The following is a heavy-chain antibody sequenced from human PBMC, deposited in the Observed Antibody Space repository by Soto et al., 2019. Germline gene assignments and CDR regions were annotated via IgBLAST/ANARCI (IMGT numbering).Heavy chain of an antibody. V-gene: IGHV1-24*01. Sequence: QVQLVQSGAEVKKPGASVKVSCKVSGYTLTELSMHWVRQAPGKGLEWMGGFDPEDGETIYAQKFQGRVTMTEDTSTETDYMELSSLRSEETAVYDCATDVVGAYPGAGAFDSWGQGTMVTVSS. CDR2: FDPEDGET. J-gene: IGHJ3*02. CDR3: ATDVVGAYPGAGAFDS. CDR1: GYTLTELS. D-gene: IGHD2-15*01.